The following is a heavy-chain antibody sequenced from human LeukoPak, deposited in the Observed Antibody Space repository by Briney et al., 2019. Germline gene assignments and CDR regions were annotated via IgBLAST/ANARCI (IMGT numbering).Heavy chain of an antibody. D-gene: IGHD3-22*01. CDR3: ARWVYGSSGPFDY. CDR2: IGSSGSTI. V-gene: IGHV3-48*03. Sequence: GGPLRLSCAASGFTFSSLEMNWVRQPPGKGLERVLYIGSSGSTIYYADSVKGRFTISRDNAKNSLYLQMNSLRAEDTAVYYCARWVYGSSGPFDYWGQGTLVTVSS. CDR1: GFTFSSLE. J-gene: IGHJ4*02.